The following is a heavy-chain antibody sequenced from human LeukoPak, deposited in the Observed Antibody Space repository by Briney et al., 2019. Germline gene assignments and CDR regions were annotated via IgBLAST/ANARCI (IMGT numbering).Heavy chain of an antibody. CDR3: AKLTTVTTGDY. CDR1: GFTFGSYA. J-gene: IGHJ4*02. Sequence: GGSLRLSCAVSGFTFGSYAMTWVRQAPGKGLEWVSYISGSVGSTYYADSVKGRFTISRDNSKNTLYLQMNNLRAEDTAVYYCAKLTTVTTGDYWGQGTLVTVSS. V-gene: IGHV3-23*01. CDR2: ISGSVGST. D-gene: IGHD4-17*01.